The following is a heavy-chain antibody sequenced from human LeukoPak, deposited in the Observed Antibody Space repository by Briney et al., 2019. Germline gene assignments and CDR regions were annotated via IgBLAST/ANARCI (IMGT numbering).Heavy chain of an antibody. D-gene: IGHD3-10*01. CDR2: ISGSSSYI. V-gene: IGHV3-21*01. CDR1: GFTFSSYS. CDR3: ARLRGYYGSGSHDY. J-gene: IGHJ4*02. Sequence: SGGSLRLSCAASGFTFSSYSMNWVRQAPGKGLEWVSSISGSSSYIYYADSVKGRFTISRDNAKNSLYLQMNSLRAEDTAVYYCARLRGYYGSGSHDYWGQGTLVTVSS.